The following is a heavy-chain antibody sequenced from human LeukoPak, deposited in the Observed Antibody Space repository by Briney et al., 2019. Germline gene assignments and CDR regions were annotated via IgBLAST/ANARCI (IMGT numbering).Heavy chain of an antibody. CDR1: GYTFTSYG. CDR2: ISAYNGNT. D-gene: IGHD3-10*01. V-gene: IGHV1-18*01. J-gene: IGHJ4*02. Sequence: ASVKVSCKASGYTFTSYGISWVRQAPGQGLEWMGWISAYNGNTNYAQKLQGRVTMTTDTSTSTAYMELRSLRSDDTAVYYCARGITMVRGVKYFDYWGQGTLVTVSS. CDR3: ARGITMVRGVKYFDY.